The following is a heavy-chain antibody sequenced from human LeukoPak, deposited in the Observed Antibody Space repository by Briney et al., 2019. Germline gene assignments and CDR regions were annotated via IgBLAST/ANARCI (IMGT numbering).Heavy chain of an antibody. Sequence: SETLSLTCTVSGGSISSYYWSWIRQPAGTALEWIGRIYTSGTITYNPSLKSRVTMSVDTSKNQFSLKLSSVTAADTAVYYCARHYTYRQLRHLHSNWFDPWGQGTLVTVSS. CDR2: IYTSGTI. D-gene: IGHD3-9*01. J-gene: IGHJ5*02. CDR3: ARHYTYRQLRHLHSNWFDP. V-gene: IGHV4-4*07. CDR1: GGSISSYY.